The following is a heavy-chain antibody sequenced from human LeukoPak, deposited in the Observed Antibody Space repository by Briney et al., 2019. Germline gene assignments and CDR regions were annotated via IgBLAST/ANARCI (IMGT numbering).Heavy chain of an antibody. CDR3: AGYCTNGVCGAD. CDR1: GGSISSYY. CDR2: IYTSGST. J-gene: IGHJ4*02. Sequence: PSETQSLTCTVSGGSISSYYWSWIRQPAGKGLEWIGRIYTSGSTNYNPSLKGRVTMSVDTSKNQFSLKLSSVTAADTAVYYCAGYCTNGVCGADWGQGTLVTVSS. V-gene: IGHV4-4*07. D-gene: IGHD2-8*01.